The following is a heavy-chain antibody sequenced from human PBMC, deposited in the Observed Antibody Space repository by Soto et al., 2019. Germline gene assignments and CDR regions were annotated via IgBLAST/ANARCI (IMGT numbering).Heavy chain of an antibody. CDR1: GFTFSSYG. CDR2: ISYDGSNK. V-gene: IGHV3-30*18. J-gene: IGHJ4*01. D-gene: IGHD3-3*01. CDR3: AKDDFPIEYDFWCGSPRAFFDY. Sequence: GGSLRLSCAASGFTFSSYGMHWVRQAPGKGLEWVAVISYDGSNKYYADSVKGRFTISRGNSKNTLYLQMNSLRAEDTAVYYCAKDDFPIEYDFWCGSPRAFFDYCGRRNLVIGS.